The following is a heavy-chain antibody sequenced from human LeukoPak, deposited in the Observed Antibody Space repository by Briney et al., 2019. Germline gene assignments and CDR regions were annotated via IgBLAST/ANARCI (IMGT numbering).Heavy chain of an antibody. V-gene: IGHV3-30*02. D-gene: IGHD2-15*01. CDR3: AKDPWDCSGRSCPMYYYYMDV. CDR2: IRYDGSEK. J-gene: IGHJ6*03. CDR1: GFTFSSFG. Sequence: PGGSLRLSCAASGFTFSSFGMHWVRQAPGKGLEWVAFIRYDGSEKYYANSVEGRRTISRDHSKNAVYLQMNSLRAEDTAVYYCAKDPWDCSGRSCPMYYYYMDVWGKGTTVTVSS.